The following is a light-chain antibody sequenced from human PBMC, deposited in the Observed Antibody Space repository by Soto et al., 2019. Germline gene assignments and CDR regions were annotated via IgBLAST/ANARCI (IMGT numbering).Light chain of an antibody. CDR3: QHYHNLPFT. Sequence: DIQMTQSPSSLSASVGDSVTITCQASQDISNYLSWYQQKPGKAPKLLIYDAANLQTGVPARFSGGGSGTHVSLTISSREPADIATYYCQHYHNLPFTFGPGTRVDVK. V-gene: IGKV1-33*01. CDR2: DAA. CDR1: QDISNY. J-gene: IGKJ3*01.